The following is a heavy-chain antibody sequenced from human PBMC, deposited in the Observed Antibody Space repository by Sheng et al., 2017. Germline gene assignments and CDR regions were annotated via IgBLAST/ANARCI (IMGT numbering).Heavy chain of an antibody. CDR3: ARETEYSSSLDY. CDR2: ISYDGSNK. J-gene: IGHJ4*02. Sequence: QVQLVESGGGVVQPGRSLRLSCAASGFTFSSYAMHWVRQAPGKGLEWVAVISYDGSNKYYADSVKGRFTISRDNSKNTLYLQMNSLRAEDTAVYYCARETEYSSSLDYWGQGTLVTVSS. V-gene: IGHV3-30*04. D-gene: IGHD6-6*01. CDR1: GFTFSSYA.